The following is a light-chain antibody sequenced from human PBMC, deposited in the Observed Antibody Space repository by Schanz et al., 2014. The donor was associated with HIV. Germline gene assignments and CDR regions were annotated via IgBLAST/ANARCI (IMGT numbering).Light chain of an antibody. Sequence: EIVLTQSPAILSLSPGDRATLSCRASQSVSSHLAWYQQKPGQAPRLLIYDASNRVTGIPARFSGSGSGTDFTLAINSLAPEDFAVYYCPQRGEWPDTFGQGTKLEI. V-gene: IGKV3-11*01. CDR3: PQRGEWPDT. CDR1: QSVSSH. CDR2: DAS. J-gene: IGKJ2*01.